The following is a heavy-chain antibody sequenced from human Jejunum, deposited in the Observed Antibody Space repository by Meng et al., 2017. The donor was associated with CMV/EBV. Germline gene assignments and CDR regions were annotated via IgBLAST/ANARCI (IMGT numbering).Heavy chain of an antibody. D-gene: IGHD3-3*01. CDR1: GFTFSSSW. CDR2: MNSDGSTT. Sequence: ASGFTFSSSWMHWVRQAPGKGLVWVSRMNSDGSTTDHADSVTGRFTISRDNARNTLYLQMNSLRTEDTAVYYCAKDWSDNYKWSDPWGLGTLVTVSS. V-gene: IGHV3-74*01. J-gene: IGHJ5*02. CDR3: AKDWSDNYKWSDP.